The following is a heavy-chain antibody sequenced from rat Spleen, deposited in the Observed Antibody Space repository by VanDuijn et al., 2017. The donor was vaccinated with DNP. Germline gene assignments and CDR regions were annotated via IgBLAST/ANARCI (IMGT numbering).Heavy chain of an antibody. CDR3: ARQREFGDWFFYF. Sequence: EVQLVESGGGLVQPGRSLKLSCAASGFTFSDYYMAWVRQAPTKGLEWVASITSSGGNTYFPDSVKGRFTISRDNAKNTQYLQMNSLRSEDMATYYCARQREFGDWFFYFWGPGTMVTVSS. J-gene: IGHJ1*01. D-gene: IGHD4-3*01. V-gene: IGHV5S13*01. CDR1: GFTFSDYY. CDR2: ITSSGGNT.